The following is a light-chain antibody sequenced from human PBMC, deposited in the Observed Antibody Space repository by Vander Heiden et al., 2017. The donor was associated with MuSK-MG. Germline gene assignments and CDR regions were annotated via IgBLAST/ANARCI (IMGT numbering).Light chain of an antibody. CDR2: DAA. CDR1: QSISSW. CDR3: QQYDNSSWT. J-gene: IGKJ1*01. Sequence: DIEMTQSPSTLSASVGDRVTITCRASQSISSWVAWYQQKPGKAPKVLICDAASLESGVPSRFIGTGSVTEFTLTISSLQPDDFATYYCQQYDNSSWTFGQGTKVEIK. V-gene: IGKV1-5*01.